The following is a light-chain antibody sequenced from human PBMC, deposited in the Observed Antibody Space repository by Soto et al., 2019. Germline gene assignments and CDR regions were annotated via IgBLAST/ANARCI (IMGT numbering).Light chain of an antibody. CDR1: QSVTSNY. J-gene: IGKJ2*01. CDR3: HQYCSSPPYT. V-gene: IGKV3-20*01. CDR2: GAS. Sequence: EIVLTQSPGTLSLSPGEGATLSCRASQSVTSNYLAWYQQKPGQAPRLLIFGASNRASDIPDRFSGSESGTDFTLTISRLEPEDYAVYYCHQYCSSPPYTFGQGTKLEIK.